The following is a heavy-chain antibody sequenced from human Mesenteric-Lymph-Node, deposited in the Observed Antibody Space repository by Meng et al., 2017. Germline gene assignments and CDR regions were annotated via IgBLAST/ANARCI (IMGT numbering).Heavy chain of an antibody. D-gene: IGHD5-12*01. J-gene: IGHJ4*02. Sequence: QVQLQESGPGRGKPSQTLALTGTVSGGSISSGDYDWSWIRQPPGKGLEWIGYIYSSGSTYYNPSLKSRITISVDTSKNQFSLRLTSVTAADTAVYYCAGDRRGVATVDYWGQGTLVTVSS. V-gene: IGHV4-30-4*01. CDR3: AGDRRGVATVDY. CDR1: GGSISSGDYD. CDR2: IYSSGST.